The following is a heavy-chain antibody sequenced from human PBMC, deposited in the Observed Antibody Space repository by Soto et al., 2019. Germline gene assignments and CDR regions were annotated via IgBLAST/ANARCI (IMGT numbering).Heavy chain of an antibody. CDR3: AHIPSYYQYDWLDP. J-gene: IGHJ5*02. Sequence: SGATLVNPTQTLTLTCTFSGFSLTTRGVGVGWIRQPPGKALECLALIYWDDDKRYSPSLQSRLSITKDTSKNQVVLTMTNMDPVDTATYYCAHIPSYYQYDWLDPWGQGTLVTVS. CDR2: IYWDDDK. D-gene: IGHD3-10*01. CDR1: GFSLTTRGVG. V-gene: IGHV2-5*02.